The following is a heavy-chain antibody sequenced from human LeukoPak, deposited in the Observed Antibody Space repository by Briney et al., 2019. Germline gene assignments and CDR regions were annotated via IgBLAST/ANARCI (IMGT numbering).Heavy chain of an antibody. D-gene: IGHD2-21*02. V-gene: IGHV3-30*02. J-gene: IGHJ5*02. CDR3: AKGDTS. CDR1: GFNFSNYD. CDR2: IRYDGSDK. Sequence: GGSLRLSCAASGFNFSNYDMHWVRQAPGKGPEWVAFIRYDGSDKYYADSVKGRFTISRDNSKSTLYLQMNSLRTEDTAVYYCAKGDTSWGQGTLVTVSS.